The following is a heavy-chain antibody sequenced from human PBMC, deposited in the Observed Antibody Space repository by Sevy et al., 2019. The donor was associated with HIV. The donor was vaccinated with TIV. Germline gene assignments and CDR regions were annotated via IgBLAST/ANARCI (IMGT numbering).Heavy chain of an antibody. D-gene: IGHD7-27*01. V-gene: IGHV3-64*02. J-gene: IGHJ3*02. CDR3: AREELGTPTGAFDI. CDR2: ISSNGGST. CDR1: GLTFSSYA. Sequence: GGSLRLSCAASGLTFSSYAMHWVRQAPGKGLEYVSAISSNGGSTYYADSVKGRFTISRDNSKNTLYLQMGSLRAEDMAVYYCAREELGTPTGAFDIWGQGTMVTVSS.